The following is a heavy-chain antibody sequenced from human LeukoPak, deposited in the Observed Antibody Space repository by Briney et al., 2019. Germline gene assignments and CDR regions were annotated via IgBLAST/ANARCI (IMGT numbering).Heavy chain of an antibody. J-gene: IGHJ6*03. CDR3: ARDRFMDV. CDR2: INPSGGST. Sequence: GASVKVSCKASGYTFTSYYMHWVRQAPGQGLEWMGIINPSGGSTSYAQKFQGRVTMTRDTSISTAYMELSRLRSDDTAVYYCARDRFMDVWGKGTTVTVSS. CDR1: GYTFTSYY. V-gene: IGHV1-46*01. D-gene: IGHD3-3*01.